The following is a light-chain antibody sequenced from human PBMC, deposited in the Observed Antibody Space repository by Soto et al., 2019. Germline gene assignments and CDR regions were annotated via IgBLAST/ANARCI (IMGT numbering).Light chain of an antibody. CDR1: SSNIGINT. CDR2: DNH. J-gene: IGLJ1*01. V-gene: IGLV1-44*01. CDR3: AAWDVSLKGVV. Sequence: QAVVTQPPSASGTPGQRVTFSCSGSSSNIGINTVNWYQQLPGTAPQLLISDNHRRPSGVPDRFSGSKSGTSASLAISGLQSEDEATYFCAAWDVSLKGVVFGTGTKVTVL.